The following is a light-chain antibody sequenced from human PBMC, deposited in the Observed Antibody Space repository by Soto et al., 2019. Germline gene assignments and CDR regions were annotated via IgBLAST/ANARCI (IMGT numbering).Light chain of an antibody. V-gene: IGLV2-14*01. CDR3: CSRASMITYV. CDR1: SSDIGGYNY. J-gene: IGLJ1*01. CDR2: EVG. Sequence: QSVLSQPASVSGSPGQSITISCTGTSSDIGGYNYVSWYQQHPGEAPKLIIYEVGNRPSGVSNRFSGSKSGNTASLTISWLQADDEADYYCCSRASMITYVFGSGTKLTVL.